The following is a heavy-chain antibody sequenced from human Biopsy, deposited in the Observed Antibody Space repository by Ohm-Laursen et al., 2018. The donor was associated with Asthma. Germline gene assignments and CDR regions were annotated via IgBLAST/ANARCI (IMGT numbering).Heavy chain of an antibody. D-gene: IGHD3-3*02. J-gene: IGHJ1*01. Sequence: SHRLSCAASGFTFSSYGMHWVRQVPGKGLEWVANIKHDGSEKNHVDSLKGRFTISRDNAKNSLYLQMNSLRAEDTAVYYCARTFHFWSPYHAEHYQLWGQGTLVTVSS. CDR3: ARTFHFWSPYHAEHYQL. CDR1: GFTFSSYG. V-gene: IGHV3-7*01. CDR2: IKHDGSEK.